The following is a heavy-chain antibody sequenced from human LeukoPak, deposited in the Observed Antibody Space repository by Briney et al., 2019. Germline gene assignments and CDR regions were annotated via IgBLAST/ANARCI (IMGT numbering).Heavy chain of an antibody. V-gene: IGHV3-23*01. CDR2: ISGSSGGA. CDR3: AKGALPGPPYYFDY. Sequence: PGGSLRLSCAGSGFTFSSYAISWVRQAPGKGPEWVSVISGSSGGANYADSVKGRFTISRDTSKNTLFLQLNSLRAEDTAVCYCAKGALPGPPYYFDYWGQGTLVTVSS. D-gene: IGHD2-8*02. CDR1: GFTFSSYA. J-gene: IGHJ4*02.